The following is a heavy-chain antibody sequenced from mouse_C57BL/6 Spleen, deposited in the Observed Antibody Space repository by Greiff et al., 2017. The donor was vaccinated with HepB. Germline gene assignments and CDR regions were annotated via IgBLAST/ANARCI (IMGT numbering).Heavy chain of an antibody. Sequence: QVQLQQPGAELVRPGTSVKLSCKASGYTFTSYWMHWVKQRPGQGLEWIGVIDPSDSYTNYNQKFKGKATLTVDTSSSTAYMQLSSLTSEDSTVYYCARSVYYGSDYWGQGTTLTVSS. CDR2: IDPSDSYT. V-gene: IGHV1-59*01. CDR3: ARSVYYGSDY. D-gene: IGHD1-1*01. J-gene: IGHJ2*01. CDR1: GYTFTSYW.